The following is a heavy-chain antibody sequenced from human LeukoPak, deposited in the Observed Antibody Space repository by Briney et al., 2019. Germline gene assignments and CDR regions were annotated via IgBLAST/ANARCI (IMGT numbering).Heavy chain of an antibody. CDR2: MNPNSGNT. V-gene: IGHV1-8*01. CDR1: GYTFTNFD. Sequence: GASVKVSCKASGYTFTNFDINWVRQATGQGLEWMGWMNPNSGNTGYAQNFQGRVTMTRNTSISTAYMELSSLRSEDTAVYYCARATTPIVVVPAAFDPWGQGTLVTVSS. D-gene: IGHD2-2*01. J-gene: IGHJ5*02. CDR3: ARATTPIVVVPAAFDP.